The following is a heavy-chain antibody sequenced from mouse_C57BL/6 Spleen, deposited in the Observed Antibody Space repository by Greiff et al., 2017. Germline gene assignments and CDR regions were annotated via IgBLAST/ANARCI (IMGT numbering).Heavy chain of an antibody. V-gene: IGHV1-55*01. Sequence: QVQLQQPGAELVKPGASVKMSCKASGYTFTSYWITWVKQRPGQGLEWIGDIYPGSGSTNYNEKFKSKATLTVDTSSSTAYMQLSSLTSEDSAVYYCARWGTVVADCECWGQGTTLTVSS. CDR3: ARWGTVVADCEC. CDR2: IYPGSGST. D-gene: IGHD1-1*01. J-gene: IGHJ2*01. CDR1: GYTFTSYW.